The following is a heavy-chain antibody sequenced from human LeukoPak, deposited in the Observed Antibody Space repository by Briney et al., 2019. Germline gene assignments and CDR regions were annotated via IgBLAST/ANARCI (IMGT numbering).Heavy chain of an antibody. V-gene: IGHV3-23*01. Sequence: GGSLRLSCAASGFTFSSYGMSWGRQAPGKGLEWVSAISGSVGSTYYADSAKGRFTISRDNSKNTLYLQMNSLRAEDTAVYYCAKAYRSSWYMGHYMDVWGKGTTVTISS. CDR2: ISGSVGST. CDR3: AKAYRSSWYMGHYMDV. D-gene: IGHD6-13*01. CDR1: GFTFSSYG. J-gene: IGHJ6*03.